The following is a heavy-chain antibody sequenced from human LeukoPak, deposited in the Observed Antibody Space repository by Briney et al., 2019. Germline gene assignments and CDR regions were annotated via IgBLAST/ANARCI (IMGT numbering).Heavy chain of an antibody. Sequence: GRSLRLSCAASGFTFSSYAMHWVRQAPGKGLERVAVISYDGSNKYYADSVKGRFTISRDNSKNTLYLQMNSLRAEDTAVYYCARDRSIVGAFDYWGQGTLVTVSS. CDR3: ARDRSIVGAFDY. J-gene: IGHJ4*02. CDR1: GFTFSSYA. V-gene: IGHV3-30-3*01. D-gene: IGHD1-26*01. CDR2: ISYDGSNK.